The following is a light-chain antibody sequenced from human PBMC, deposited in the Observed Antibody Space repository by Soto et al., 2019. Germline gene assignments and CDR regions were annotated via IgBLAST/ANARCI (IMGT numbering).Light chain of an antibody. CDR2: AAY. CDR1: QGISSY. V-gene: IGKV1-8*01. J-gene: IGKJ2*01. Sequence: AIRMTQSPSSFSASTGDRVTITCRASQGISSYLAWYQQNPGKAPKLLIYAAYTLQSGVPSRFSGSGSGTDFTLTISCLQSEDFATYYCQQYYSYPQTFGQGTKLEIK. CDR3: QQYYSYPQT.